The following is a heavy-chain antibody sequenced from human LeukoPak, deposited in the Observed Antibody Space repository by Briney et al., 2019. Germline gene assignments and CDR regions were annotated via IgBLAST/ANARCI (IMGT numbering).Heavy chain of an antibody. CDR3: ARDLSSRIVGLIARMDV. D-gene: IGHD1-26*01. V-gene: IGHV3-48*02. CDR2: ISSGSSTI. CDR1: RFTFSSYT. Sequence: PGGSLRLSCAASRFTFSSYTMSWVRQAPGKGLEWVSSISSGSSTIYYADSVKGRFTISRDNAKNSLYLQMNSLRDEDTAVYYCARDLSSRIVGLIARMDVWGQGTTVTVSS. J-gene: IGHJ6*02.